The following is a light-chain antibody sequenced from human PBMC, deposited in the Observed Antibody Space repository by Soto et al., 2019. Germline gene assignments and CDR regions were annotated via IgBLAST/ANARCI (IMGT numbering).Light chain of an antibody. Sequence: QPVLTQPPSVSGAPGQTVTISCTGSSSNIGAGYDVHWYQQFPGTAPKFLIYGNNNRPSGVPDRFSGSKSGTSASLAITGLQAEDEADYYCQSYDSSLSGGVFGGGTKVTVL. V-gene: IGLV1-40*01. CDR3: QSYDSSLSGGV. CDR1: SSNIGAGYD. J-gene: IGLJ3*02. CDR2: GNN.